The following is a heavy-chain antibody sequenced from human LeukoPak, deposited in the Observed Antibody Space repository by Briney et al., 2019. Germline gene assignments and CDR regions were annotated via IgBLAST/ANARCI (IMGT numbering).Heavy chain of an antibody. D-gene: IGHD1-14*01. Sequence: SQTLSLTCTVSGGSISSGGYYWSWIRQHPGKGLEWIGYIYYSGSTYYNPSLKSRVTMSVDTSKNQFSLKLSSVTAADTAVYYCARYHRDHRTKNFDYWGQGTLVTVSS. J-gene: IGHJ4*02. CDR2: IYYSGST. V-gene: IGHV4-31*03. CDR1: GGSISSGGYY. CDR3: ARYHRDHRTKNFDY.